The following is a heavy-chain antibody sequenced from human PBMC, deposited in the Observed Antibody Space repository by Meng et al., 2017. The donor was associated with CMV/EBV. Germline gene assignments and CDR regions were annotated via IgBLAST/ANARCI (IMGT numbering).Heavy chain of an antibody. CDR2: ISSSGSTI. CDR1: GFTFSSYA. D-gene: IGHD6-19*01. CDR3: ARGHSSGYFDY. J-gene: IGHJ4*02. V-gene: IGHV3-48*03. Sequence: GESLKISCAASGFTFSSYAMSWVRQAPGKGLEWVSYISSSGSTIYYADSVKGRFTISRDNAKNSLYLQMNSLRAEDTAVYYCARGHSSGYFDYWGQGTLVTVSS.